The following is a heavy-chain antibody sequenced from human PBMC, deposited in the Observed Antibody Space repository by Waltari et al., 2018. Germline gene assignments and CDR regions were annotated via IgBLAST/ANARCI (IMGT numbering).Heavy chain of an antibody. D-gene: IGHD2-21*01. V-gene: IGHV1-2*06. CDR1: GYTFTGYY. CDR3: ARGSGDLDI. CDR2: NNPNSGDT. J-gene: IGHJ3*02. Sequence: QVHLVQSGAEVKKPGASVKVSCKASGYTFTGYYIQWVRRAPGQGLEWMGRNNPNSGDTNDGRKFQGRVTLTRDTSINTAYMELSSLKSDDTAVYYCARGSGDLDIWGQGTMVTVSS.